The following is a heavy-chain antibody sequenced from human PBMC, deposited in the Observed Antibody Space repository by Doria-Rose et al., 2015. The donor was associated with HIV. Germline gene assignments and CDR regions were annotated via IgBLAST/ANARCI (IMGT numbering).Heavy chain of an antibody. Sequence: QVQLQQWDAGLLKPSEALSLTCAVYGGSFSGYYWSWIRQSPGKGLQWIGEINHSGNRNYNPSLNSRVTVSVDTSKTQFSLNLRSVTAADTAVYYCARRPPYSSSWKYWGQGTLVTVSS. CDR2: INHSGNR. V-gene: IGHV4-34*01. D-gene: IGHD6-13*01. CDR1: GGSFSGYY. J-gene: IGHJ4*02. CDR3: ARRPPYSSSWKY.